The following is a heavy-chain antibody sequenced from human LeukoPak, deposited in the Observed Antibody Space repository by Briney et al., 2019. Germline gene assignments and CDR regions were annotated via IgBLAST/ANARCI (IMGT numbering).Heavy chain of an antibody. CDR3: AKLAYSSSSSVDY. J-gene: IGHJ4*02. CDR2: IRYDGSNK. V-gene: IGHV3-30*02. Sequence: GGSLRLSCAASGFTFSTYGMHWVRQAPGKGLEWVAFIRYDGSNKYYADSVKGRFTISRDDSKNTLYLQMNSLRAEDTAVYYCAKLAYSSSSSVDYWGQGTLVTVSS. D-gene: IGHD6-6*01. CDR1: GFTFSTYG.